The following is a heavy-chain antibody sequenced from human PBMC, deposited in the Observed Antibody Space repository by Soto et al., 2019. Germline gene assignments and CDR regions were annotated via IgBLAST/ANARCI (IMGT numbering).Heavy chain of an antibody. CDR3: ARDEFDSSGYFLY. J-gene: IGHJ4*02. CDR1: GFTFSSYG. V-gene: IGHV3-33*01. D-gene: IGHD3-22*01. Sequence: GGSLRLSCAASGFTFSSYGVHWVRQAPGKGLEWVAVIWYDGSNKYYADSVKGRFTISRDNSKNTLYLQMNSLRAEDTAVYYCARDEFDSSGYFLYWGQGTLVTVSS. CDR2: IWYDGSNK.